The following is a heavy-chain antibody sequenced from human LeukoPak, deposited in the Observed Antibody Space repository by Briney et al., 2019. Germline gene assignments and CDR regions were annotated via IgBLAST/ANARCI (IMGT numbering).Heavy chain of an antibody. CDR2: ISSSSSTI. J-gene: IGHJ4*02. D-gene: IGHD6-19*01. V-gene: IGHV3-48*01. CDR1: GFTFSSYS. CDR3: AKDGWYGTLPFDY. Sequence: GGSLRLSCAASGFTFSSYSMNWVRQAPGKGLEWVSYISSSSSTIYYADSVKGRFTISRDNAKNSLYLQMNSLRAEDTAVYYCAKDGWYGTLPFDYWGQGTLVTVSS.